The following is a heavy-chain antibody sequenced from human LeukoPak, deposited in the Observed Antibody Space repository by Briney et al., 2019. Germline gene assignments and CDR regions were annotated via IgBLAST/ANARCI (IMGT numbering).Heavy chain of an antibody. V-gene: IGHV3-11*01. Sequence: GGSLRLSCAASGFTFSDHYMSWIRQAPGKGLEWVSYISSSGSTIYYADSVKGRFTISRDNAKNSLYLQMNSLRAEDTAVYYCARTEYSSGWYGPDYYYGMDVWGQGTTVTVSS. CDR3: ARTEYSSGWYGPDYYYGMDV. CDR1: GFTFSDHY. J-gene: IGHJ6*02. CDR2: ISSSGSTI. D-gene: IGHD6-19*01.